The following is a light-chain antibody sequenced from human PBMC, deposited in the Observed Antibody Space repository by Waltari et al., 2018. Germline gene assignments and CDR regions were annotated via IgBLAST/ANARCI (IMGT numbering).Light chain of an antibody. V-gene: IGKV1-39*01. CDR1: QNINKY. J-gene: IGKJ2*01. CDR3: QQSYVTPRS. Sequence: DIQMTQSPSSLSASVGDRVTITCRASQNINKYLNWYQQKPGNAPKLLIYSASSLQAGVPSRFSGGGSGTDFTLTVSSLQPDDFATYYCQQSYVTPRSFGQGTRLEIK. CDR2: SAS.